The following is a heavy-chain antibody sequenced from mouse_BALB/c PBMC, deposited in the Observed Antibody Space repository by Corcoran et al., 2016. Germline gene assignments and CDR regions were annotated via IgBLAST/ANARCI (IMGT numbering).Heavy chain of an antibody. CDR3: ASEVPGGYPFDY. V-gene: IGHV1S136*01. CDR1: GYTFTTYD. J-gene: IGHJ2*01. Sequence: EVQLQQSGPELVKPGASVKMSCKASGYTFTTYDMHWVKQKPGQGLEWIGYIYPYNDDTKYNEEFKGKATLTSDKSSNTAYMDLRSLTSEDSAVYYCASEVPGGYPFDYWGQGTTLTVSS. D-gene: IGHD2-2*01. CDR2: IYPYNDDT.